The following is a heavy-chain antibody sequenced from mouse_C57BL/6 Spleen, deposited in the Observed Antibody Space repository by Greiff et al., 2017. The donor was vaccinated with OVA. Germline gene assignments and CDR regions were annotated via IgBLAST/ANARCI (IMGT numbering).Heavy chain of an antibody. Sequence: EVQVVESGGGLVKPGGSLKLSCAASGFTFSSYAMSWVRQTPEKRLEWVATISDGGSYTYYPDNVKGRFTISRDNAKNNLYLQMSHLKSEDTAMYYCARREDSSGYSFAYWGQGTLVTVSA. J-gene: IGHJ3*01. V-gene: IGHV5-4*01. CDR1: GFTFSSYA. CDR3: ARREDSSGYSFAY. D-gene: IGHD3-2*02. CDR2: ISDGGSYT.